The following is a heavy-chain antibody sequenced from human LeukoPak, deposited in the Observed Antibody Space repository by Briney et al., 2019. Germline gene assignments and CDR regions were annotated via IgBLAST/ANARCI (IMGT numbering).Heavy chain of an antibody. J-gene: IGHJ6*02. CDR3: ARDDYYDSSGVYYYGMDV. Sequence: GGSLRLSCAASGFTFSDYYMSWIRQAPGKGLEWVSYISSSGSTIYYADSVKGRFTISRDNAKNSLYLQMNSLRAEDTAVCYCARDDYYDSSGVYYYGMDVWGQGTTVTVSS. CDR1: GFTFSDYY. CDR2: ISSSGSTI. V-gene: IGHV3-11*01. D-gene: IGHD3-22*01.